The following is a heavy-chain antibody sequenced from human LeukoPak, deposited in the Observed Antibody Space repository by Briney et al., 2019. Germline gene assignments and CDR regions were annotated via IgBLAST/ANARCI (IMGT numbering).Heavy chain of an antibody. CDR2: IIPIFGTA. CDR3: AREYYDSSGYSRGYFDY. CDR1: GGTFSSYA. Sequence: GASVKVSCTASGGTFSSYAISWVRQAPGQGLEWMGGIIPIFGTANYAQKFQGRVTITADESTSTAYMELSSLRSEDTAVYYCAREYYDSSGYSRGYFDYWGQGTLVTVSS. J-gene: IGHJ4*02. D-gene: IGHD3-22*01. V-gene: IGHV1-69*13.